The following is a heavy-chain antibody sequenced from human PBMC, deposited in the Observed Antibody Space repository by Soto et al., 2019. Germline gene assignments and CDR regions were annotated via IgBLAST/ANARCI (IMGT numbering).Heavy chain of an antibody. J-gene: IGHJ4*02. CDR2: ISGRGDST. CDR3: ANDY. CDR1: GFTFSSHA. V-gene: IGHV3-23*01. Sequence: EVQLLESGGGLVQPGGSQRLSCAASGFTFSSHAMTWVRQAPGKGLEYVSAISGRGDSTYYADSVKGRFTISRDNSKNTLYLQMISLRAEDTAVYYCANDYWGQGTLVIVSS.